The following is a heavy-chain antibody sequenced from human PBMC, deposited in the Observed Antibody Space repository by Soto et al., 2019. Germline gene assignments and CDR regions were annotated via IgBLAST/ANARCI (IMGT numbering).Heavy chain of an antibody. Sequence: QVQLQESGPGLVKPSETLSLTCTVSGGSISSYYWSWIRQPPGKGLEWIGYIYYSGSTNYNPSLKSRVTIPADTSNNQVSLQLNSVTAADTDVYYYASGHSGSYRTGVGYYYGTGVWGHGPKVAVS. CDR1: GGSISSYY. D-gene: IGHD1-26*01. V-gene: IGHV4-59*01. CDR2: IYYSGST. CDR3: ASGHSGSYRTGVGYYYGTGV. J-gene: IGHJ6*02.